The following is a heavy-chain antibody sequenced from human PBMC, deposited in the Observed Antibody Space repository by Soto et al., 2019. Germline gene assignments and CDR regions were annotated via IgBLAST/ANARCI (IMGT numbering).Heavy chain of an antibody. D-gene: IGHD2-8*01. CDR3: AKDIAGTKYYGMDV. V-gene: IGHV3-9*01. CDR1: GFTFDDYA. J-gene: IGHJ6*02. Sequence: LRLSCAASGFTFDDYAMHWVRQAPGKGLEWVSGITWNSGSIAYADSVKGRFTISRDNAKNSLYLQMSGLRAEDTALYYCAKDIAGTKYYGMDVWGQGTPVTVSS. CDR2: ITWNSGSI.